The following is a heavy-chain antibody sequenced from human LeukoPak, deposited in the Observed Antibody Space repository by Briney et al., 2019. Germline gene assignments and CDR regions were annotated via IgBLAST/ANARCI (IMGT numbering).Heavy chain of an antibody. D-gene: IGHD4-17*01. V-gene: IGHV4-59*01. CDR2: IYYSGST. CDR3: ARAATVKRWFDP. CDR1: GGSISSYY. J-gene: IGHJ5*02. Sequence: SETLSLTCTVSGGSISSYYWSWIRQPPGKGLEWIGYIYYSGSTNYNPSLKSRATISVDTSKNQFSLKLSSVTAADTAVYYCARAATVKRWFDPWGQGTLVTVSS.